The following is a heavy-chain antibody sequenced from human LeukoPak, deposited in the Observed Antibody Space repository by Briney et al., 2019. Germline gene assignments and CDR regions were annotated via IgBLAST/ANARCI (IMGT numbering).Heavy chain of an antibody. Sequence: GGSLRLSCAASGFTFSSYAMSWVRQAPGKGLEWVSAISGSGGSTYYADSVKGRFTISRDNSKNTLYLQMNSLRAEDTAVYYCAKTMIVVVINGMDAWGQGTTVTVSS. J-gene: IGHJ6*02. D-gene: IGHD3-22*01. CDR3: AKTMIVVVINGMDA. CDR2: ISGSGGST. CDR1: GFTFSSYA. V-gene: IGHV3-23*01.